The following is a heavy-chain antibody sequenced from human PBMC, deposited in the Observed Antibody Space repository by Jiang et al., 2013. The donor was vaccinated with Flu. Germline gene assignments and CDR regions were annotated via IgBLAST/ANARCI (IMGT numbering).Heavy chain of an antibody. D-gene: IGHD5-12*01. CDR3: ARGGLDYNGYDIDH. V-gene: IGHV3-33*01. CDR2: LWFDGSNE. J-gene: IGHJ5*02. Sequence: AMHWVRQAPGKGLEWVAVLWFDGSNENYRDSVKGRFIISRDNSKYMVFLQMNRLRVEDTAIYYCARGGLDYNGYDIDHWGQGTLVTVSS. CDR1: A.